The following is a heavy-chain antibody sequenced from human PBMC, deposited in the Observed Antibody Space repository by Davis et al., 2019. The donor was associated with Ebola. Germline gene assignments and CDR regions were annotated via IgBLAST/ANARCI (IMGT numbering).Heavy chain of an antibody. D-gene: IGHD6-19*01. J-gene: IGHJ3*01. CDR1: GFTFTSAW. CDR3: AKDTSNVWFDV. Sequence: PGGSLRLSCAASGFTFTSAWMSWVRRAPGKGLEWVSTLGLSADTYYADSVKGRFTISRDNSKNTLHLQMDSLGVEDTAIYYCAKDTSNVWFDVWGQGTMVTVSS. CDR2: LGLSADT. V-gene: IGHV3-23*01.